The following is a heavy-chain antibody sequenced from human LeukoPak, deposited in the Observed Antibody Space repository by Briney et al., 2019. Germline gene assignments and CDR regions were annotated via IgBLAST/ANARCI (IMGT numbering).Heavy chain of an antibody. Sequence: GASVKVSCKASGYTFTSYGISWVRQAPGQGLEWMGWISTYNGDTNYAQKLQGRVTMTTDTSTSKAYMEMRSLRSDDTAVYYCARRAARRYFDYWGQGTLVTVSS. D-gene: IGHD6-6*01. CDR1: GYTFTSYG. CDR3: ARRAARRYFDY. J-gene: IGHJ4*02. CDR2: ISTYNGDT. V-gene: IGHV1-18*01.